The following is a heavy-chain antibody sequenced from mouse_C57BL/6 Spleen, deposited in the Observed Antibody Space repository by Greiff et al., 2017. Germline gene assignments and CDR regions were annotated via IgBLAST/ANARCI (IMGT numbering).Heavy chain of an antibody. D-gene: IGHD1-1*01. CDR1: GFSLTSYG. CDR2: IWSGGST. J-gene: IGHJ4*01. CDR3: ARLYYYGSDAMDY. Sequence: VQLQQSGPGLVQPSQSLSITCTVSGFSLTSYGVHWVRQSPGKGLEWLGVIWSGGSTDYNAAFISRLSISKDNSKSQVFFKMNSLQADDTAIYYCARLYYYGSDAMDYWGQGTSVTVSS. V-gene: IGHV2-2*01.